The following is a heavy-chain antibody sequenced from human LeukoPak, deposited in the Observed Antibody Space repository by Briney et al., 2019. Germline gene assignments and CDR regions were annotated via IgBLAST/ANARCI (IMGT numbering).Heavy chain of an antibody. Sequence: GGSLRLSCAASGFTFSSYSMNWVRQAPGKGLEWVSSLGANDGRTFYADSVKGRFTISRDNSKNMLYLQMNSLTTEDTAIYYCAKIGKDNYDMFFDDWGQGTLVTVSS. CDR3: AKIGKDNYDMFFDD. CDR2: LGANDGRT. J-gene: IGHJ4*02. D-gene: IGHD3-9*01. V-gene: IGHV3-23*01. CDR1: GFTFSSYS.